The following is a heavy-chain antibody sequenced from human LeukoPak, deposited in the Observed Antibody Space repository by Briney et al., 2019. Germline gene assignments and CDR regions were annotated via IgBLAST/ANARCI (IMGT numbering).Heavy chain of an antibody. CDR2: INPNSGGT. CDR3: ARGLQETLGWLKAFSAFDI. V-gene: IGHV1-2*02. Sequence: ASVKVSCKASGYTFTSYGISWVRQAPGQGLECMGWINPNSGGTNYAQKFQGRVTMTRDTSISTAYMELSRLRSDDTAVYYCARGLQETLGWLKAFSAFDIWGQGTMVTVSS. D-gene: IGHD5-24*01. J-gene: IGHJ3*02. CDR1: GYTFTSYG.